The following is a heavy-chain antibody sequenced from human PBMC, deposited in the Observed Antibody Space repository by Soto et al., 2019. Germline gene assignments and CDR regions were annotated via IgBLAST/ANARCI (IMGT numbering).Heavy chain of an antibody. CDR3: AKDYYDSSGLRSAFDY. D-gene: IGHD3-22*01. J-gene: IGHJ4*02. CDR1: GFTFSSYA. V-gene: IGHV3-23*01. Sequence: GGSLRLSCAASGFTFSSYAMSWVRQAPGKGLEGVSGISGSGGTTYYADSVRGRFTISRDNSKNTLYLQMNSLRAEDTAVYYCAKDYYDSSGLRSAFDYWGQGTLVTVSS. CDR2: ISGSGGTT.